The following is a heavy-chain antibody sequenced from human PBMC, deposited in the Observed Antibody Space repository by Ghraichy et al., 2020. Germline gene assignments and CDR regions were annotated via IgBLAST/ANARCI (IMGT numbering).Heavy chain of an antibody. CDR1: GGSISSYY. CDR2: IYYSGST. V-gene: IGHV4-59*01. Sequence: SETLSLTCTVSGGSISSYYWSWIRQPPGKGLEWIGYIYYSGSTNYNPSLKSRFTISVDPSKNQFTLKLSSVTAADTAGYYFARWIAVAGGSPDWYFYLWGRGTLVTVSS. J-gene: IGHJ2*01. CDR3: ARWIAVAGGSPDWYFYL. D-gene: IGHD6-19*01.